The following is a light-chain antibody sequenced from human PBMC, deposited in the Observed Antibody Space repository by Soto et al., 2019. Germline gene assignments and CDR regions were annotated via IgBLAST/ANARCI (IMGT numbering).Light chain of an antibody. CDR3: MPATNRPYT. Sequence: DAVMTQSPVSLPVTLGQPASISCKSSQNLLYSDGNTYLNWFQQRPGQSPRCLIAKVSNRDSGVPSRFWGSGSGHDFTLKISGVEAEDVGISYCMPATNRPYTFNQRTKLQIK. CDR2: KVS. J-gene: IGKJ2*01. CDR1: QNLLYSDGNTY. V-gene: IGKV2-30*01.